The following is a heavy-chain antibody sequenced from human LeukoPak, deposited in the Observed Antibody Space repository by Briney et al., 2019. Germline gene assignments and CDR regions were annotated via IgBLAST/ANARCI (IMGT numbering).Heavy chain of an antibody. V-gene: IGHV3-64*04. CDR1: GFTFSSYA. D-gene: IGHD6-19*01. CDR3: ASLGVAGTKESY. Sequence: PGGSLRLSCSASGFTFSSYAMHWVRQAPGKGLEYVSAISSNGGSTYYADSVKGRFTISRDNSKNTLYLQMNSLRAEDTAVYYCASLGVAGTKESYWGQGTLVTVSS. CDR2: ISSNGGST. J-gene: IGHJ4*02.